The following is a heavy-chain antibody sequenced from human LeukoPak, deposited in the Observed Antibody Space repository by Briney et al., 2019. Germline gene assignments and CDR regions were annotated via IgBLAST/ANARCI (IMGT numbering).Heavy chain of an antibody. CDR2: ISGSGGST. Sequence: GGSLRLSCAASGFTFSSYAMSWVRQAPGKGLEWVSAISGSGGSTYYADSVKGRFTISRDNSKNTLYLQMNSLRAEDTAVYYCSKCFVVVPAAMRYYMDVWGKGTTVTVSS. J-gene: IGHJ6*03. D-gene: IGHD2-2*01. CDR1: GFTFSSYA. CDR3: SKCFVVVPAAMRYYMDV. V-gene: IGHV3-23*01.